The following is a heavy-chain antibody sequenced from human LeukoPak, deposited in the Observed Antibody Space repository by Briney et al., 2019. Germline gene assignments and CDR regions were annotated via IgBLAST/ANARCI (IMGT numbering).Heavy chain of an antibody. V-gene: IGHV3-30-3*01. CDR3: ARDVARTFGGVIVPPGY. CDR1: GFTFSSYA. D-gene: IGHD3-16*02. CDR2: ISYDGSNK. Sequence: PGRSLRLSCAASGFTFSSYAMHWVRQAPGKGLEWVAVISYDGSNKYYADSVKGRFTISRDNSKNTLYLQMNSLRAEDTAVYYCARDVARTFGGVIVPPGYWGQGTLVTVSS. J-gene: IGHJ4*02.